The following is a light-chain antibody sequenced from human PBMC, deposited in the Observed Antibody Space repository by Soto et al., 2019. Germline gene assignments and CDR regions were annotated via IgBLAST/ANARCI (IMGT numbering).Light chain of an antibody. J-gene: IGKJ3*01. CDR2: GAS. CDR3: QQYGSSPLT. CDR1: QSVSSSY. V-gene: IGKV3-20*01. Sequence: EIVLTQSPGTLSLSPGERVTLSCRASQSVSSSYLAWYQQKPGQAPRLLIYGASSRATGIPDRFSGSGSGTYFTLTISILEPEDFAVYYCQQYGSSPLTFGPGTKVDIK.